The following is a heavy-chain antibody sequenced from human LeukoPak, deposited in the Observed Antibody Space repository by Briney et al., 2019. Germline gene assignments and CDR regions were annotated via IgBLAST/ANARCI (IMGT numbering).Heavy chain of an antibody. J-gene: IGHJ6*03. D-gene: IGHD3-22*01. Sequence: GASLQISCKGSGYIFTTYWIGGGRQLPGKGLGWMGIIRPGDSDTKYSPSLQGQVTISADKSISPAYLQWSSLKASDTAMYYCARHGYDRYSYYMDVWGKGTTVTVSS. CDR1: GYIFTTYW. CDR2: IRPGDSDT. V-gene: IGHV5-51*01. CDR3: ARHGYDRYSYYMDV.